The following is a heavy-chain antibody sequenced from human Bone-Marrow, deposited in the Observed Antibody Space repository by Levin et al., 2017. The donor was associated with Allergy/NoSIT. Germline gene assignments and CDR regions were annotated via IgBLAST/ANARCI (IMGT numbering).Heavy chain of an antibody. CDR3: ARGTAGYYDGSGYFSPHNKNYAMDV. V-gene: IGHV3-74*03. CDR2: INNDGSTT. CDR1: GFIFGTSW. Sequence: GGSLRLSCAASGFIFGTSWMHWVRQTPGKGLMWVSRINNDGSTTLYADSVRGRFTVSRDNGEDTLYLQMNSLRVDDTGVYYCARGTAGYYDGSGYFSPHNKNYAMDVWGQGTTVTVS. J-gene: IGHJ6*02. D-gene: IGHD3-22*01.